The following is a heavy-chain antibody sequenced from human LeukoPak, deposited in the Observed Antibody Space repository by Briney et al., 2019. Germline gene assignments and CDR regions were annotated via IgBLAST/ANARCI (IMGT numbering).Heavy chain of an antibody. V-gene: IGHV1-69*05. D-gene: IGHD3-22*01. CDR1: GGTFSSCA. CDR2: IIPIFGTA. J-gene: IGHJ4*02. Sequence: SVKVSCKASGGTFSSCAISWVRQAPGQGLEWMGGIIPIFGTANYAQKFQGRVTITTDESTSTAYMELSSLRSEDTAVYYCARTKREYYYDSSGYYEYFDYWGQGTLVTVSS. CDR3: ARTKREYYYDSSGYYEYFDY.